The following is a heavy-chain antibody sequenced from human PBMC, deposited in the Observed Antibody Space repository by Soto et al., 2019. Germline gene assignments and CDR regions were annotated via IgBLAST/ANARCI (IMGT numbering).Heavy chain of an antibody. CDR3: ARERVGATFDY. V-gene: IGHV4-30-2*01. CDR2: IYHSGST. Sequence: QLQLQEPGSGLVKPSQTLSLTCAVSGGSISSGGYSWSWIRQPPGKGLEWIGYIYHSGSTYYNPSLKSRVTISVDRSKNQFSLKLSSVTAADTAVYYCARERVGATFDYWGQGTLVTVSS. CDR1: GGSISSGGYS. D-gene: IGHD1-26*01. J-gene: IGHJ4*02.